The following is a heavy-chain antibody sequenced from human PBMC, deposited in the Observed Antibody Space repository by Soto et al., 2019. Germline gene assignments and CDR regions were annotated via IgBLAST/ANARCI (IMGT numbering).Heavy chain of an antibody. CDR1: GYTFTSYY. CDR2: INPSGGST. V-gene: IGHV1-46*03. Sequence: GASVKVSCKASGYTFTSYYMHWVRQAPGQGLEWMGIINPSGGSTSYAQKFQGRVTMTRDTSTSTVYMELSSLRSEDTAVYYCARAKMYGSGSYYDYYYYYMDVWGKGTTVTVSS. CDR3: ARAKMYGSGSYYDYYYYYMDV. D-gene: IGHD3-10*01. J-gene: IGHJ6*03.